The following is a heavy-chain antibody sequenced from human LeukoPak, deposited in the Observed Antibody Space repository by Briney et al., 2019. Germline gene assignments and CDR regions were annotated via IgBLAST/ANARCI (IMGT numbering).Heavy chain of an antibody. CDR3: ASWRTGGNS. Sequence: TGGSLRLSCEASGFTLSTYWMNWVRQVPGKGLDWVANINPDGSGKRYVDSVKGRFTIARDNADNSLSLQMNSLRAEDTAVYYCASWRTGGNSWGQGTLVTVSS. J-gene: IGHJ4*02. CDR2: INPDGSGK. V-gene: IGHV3-7*01. D-gene: IGHD1-14*01. CDR1: GFTLSTYW.